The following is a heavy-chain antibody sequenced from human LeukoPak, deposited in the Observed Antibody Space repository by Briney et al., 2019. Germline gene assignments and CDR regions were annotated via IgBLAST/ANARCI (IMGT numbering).Heavy chain of an antibody. CDR3: AKQKGTIYDSTGSVDY. J-gene: IGHJ4*02. V-gene: IGHV3-7*03. CDR1: GFTFSSYW. Sequence: GGSLRLSCAASGFTFSSYWMSWVRQAPGKGLEWVAHIKQDGSEKYYVDSVKGRFTISRDNSKNTLYLQMNSLRAEDTAVYYCAKQKGTIYDSTGSVDYWGQGTLVTVSS. D-gene: IGHD3-22*01. CDR2: IKQDGSEK.